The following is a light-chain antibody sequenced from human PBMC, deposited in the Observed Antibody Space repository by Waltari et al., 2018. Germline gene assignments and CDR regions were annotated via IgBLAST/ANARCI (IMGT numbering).Light chain of an antibody. V-gene: IGLV2-23*02. CDR1: SSAVGGYNY. CDR3: CSYAGSSTFV. CDR2: DVS. J-gene: IGLJ2*01. Sequence: QSALTQPASVSGSPGQSITISCTGTSSAVGGYNYVSWYQQHPGKAPKLMIYDVSKRPSGVSNRFSGSKSGNTASLTISGLQAEDEADYYCCSYAGSSTFVFGGGTKLTVL.